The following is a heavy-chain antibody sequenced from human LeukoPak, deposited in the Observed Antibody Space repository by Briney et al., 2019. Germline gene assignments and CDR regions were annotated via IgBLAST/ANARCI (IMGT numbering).Heavy chain of an antibody. CDR3: ARDQYYYDSSGYLTFDY. CDR2: ISHSGST. CDR1: GGSISSSSYY. D-gene: IGHD3-22*01. V-gene: IGHV4-39*07. J-gene: IGHJ4*02. Sequence: SETLSLTCTVSGGSISSSSYYWGWIRQPPGKGLEWIASISHSGSTYYNPSLKSRVTISVDTSKNQFSLKLSSVTAADTAVYYCARDQYYYDSSGYLTFDYWGQGTLVTVSS.